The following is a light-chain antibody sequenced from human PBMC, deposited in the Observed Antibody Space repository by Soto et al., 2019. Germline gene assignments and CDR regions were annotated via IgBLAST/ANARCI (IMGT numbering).Light chain of an antibody. J-gene: IGKJ2*01. CDR3: QQYTSSVRQYT. Sequence: EIVLTQSPGTLSLSPGERATLSCRASQSVISNYVAWYQQKPGQPPRLLIYGASNRATGVPDRFSGSGSGTDFTLTISRLEPEDIAVYYCQQYTSSVRQYTFGQGTKLEIK. CDR2: GAS. CDR1: QSVISNY. V-gene: IGKV3-20*01.